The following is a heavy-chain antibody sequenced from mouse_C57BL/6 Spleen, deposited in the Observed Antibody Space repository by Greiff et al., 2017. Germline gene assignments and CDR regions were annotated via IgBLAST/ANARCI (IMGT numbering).Heavy chain of an antibody. CDR2: IHPNSGST. J-gene: IGHJ3*01. V-gene: IGHV1-64*01. D-gene: IGHD1-1*01. CDR1: GYTFTSYC. CDR3: ASVYYDGPFAD. Sequence: QVQLQQSGAGLVKPGASVKFSCEASGYTFTSYCMPWVPQRPGQGLEWIGMIHPNSGSTNYTEKFKSKATLTVDKSSSTAYMQLSGLTSEDSAVYCCASVYYDGPFADWGQGTLVTVSA.